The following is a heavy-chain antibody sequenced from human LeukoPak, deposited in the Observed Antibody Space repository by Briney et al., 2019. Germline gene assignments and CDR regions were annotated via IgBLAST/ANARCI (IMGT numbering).Heavy chain of an antibody. D-gene: IGHD3-10*01. CDR1: GGSISSYY. J-gene: IGHJ4*02. CDR2: IYYSGST. V-gene: IGHV4-59*08. Sequence: SSETLSLTCTVSGGSISSYYWSWIRQPPGKGLEWIGYIYYSGSTNYNPSLKSRVTISVDTSKNQFSLKLSSVTAADTAVYYCARGYYYGSGSYYGNSIDYWGQGTLVTVSS. CDR3: ARGYYYGSGSYYGNSIDY.